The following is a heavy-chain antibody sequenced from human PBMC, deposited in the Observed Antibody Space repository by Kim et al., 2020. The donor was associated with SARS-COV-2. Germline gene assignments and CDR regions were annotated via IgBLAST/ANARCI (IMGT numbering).Heavy chain of an antibody. CDR2: MNPNSGNT. J-gene: IGHJ6*02. D-gene: IGHD1-20*01. CDR3: ARGKITGTTLSYYYYYYGMDV. V-gene: IGHV1-8*01. CDR1: GYTFTSYD. Sequence: ASVKVSCKASGYTFTSYDINWVRQATGQGLEWMGWMNPNSGNTGYAQKFQGRVTMTRNTSISTAYMELSSLRSEDTAVYYCARGKITGTTLSYYYYYYGMDVWGQGTTVTVSS.